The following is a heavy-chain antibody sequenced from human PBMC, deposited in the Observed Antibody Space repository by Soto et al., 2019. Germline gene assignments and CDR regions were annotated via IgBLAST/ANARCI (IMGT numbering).Heavy chain of an antibody. V-gene: IGHV4-4*02. J-gene: IGHJ6*02. D-gene: IGHD2-15*01. CDR1: GDSISSRNW. CDR3: ARAGRGDCSGCSCDAGLYGMDV. Sequence: QVQLQESGPGLVKPSGTLSLTCAVSGDSISSRNWWSWVRRPPGEGLEWSGGISQGGNTNYNPSRKRRVTISAAKSKNQVSLKLSSVTAAATAVYYCARAGRGDCSGCSCDAGLYGMDVWGQGTTVTVSS. CDR2: ISQGGNT.